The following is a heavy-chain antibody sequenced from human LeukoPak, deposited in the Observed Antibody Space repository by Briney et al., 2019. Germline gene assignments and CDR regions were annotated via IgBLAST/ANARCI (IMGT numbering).Heavy chain of an antibody. CDR2: ICIGGDYI. V-gene: IGHV3-21*01. CDR1: GFTFSSYT. CDR3: ATTQGGCSSTSCRGVDWFDP. D-gene: IGHD2-2*01. Sequence: GGCLRLSCAASGFTFSSYTMNWVRQAPGKGLEWVSSICIGGDYIYYADSVTGRFTISRDNAKNSLFLQMNSLRTEDTAVYYCATTQGGCSSTSCRGVDWFDPWGQGTLVTVSS. J-gene: IGHJ5*02.